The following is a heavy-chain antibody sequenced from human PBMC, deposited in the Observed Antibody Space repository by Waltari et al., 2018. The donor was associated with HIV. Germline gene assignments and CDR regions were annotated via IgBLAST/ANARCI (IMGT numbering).Heavy chain of an antibody. CDR2: INPSGCST. CDR3: AILAVAGNSGLFDY. CDR1: GYTFMNYW. D-gene: IGHD6-19*01. Sequence: QVQLVQSGAEVKKPGASVKVSCKASGYTFMNYWIHWVRQAPGQGLEWMGTINPSGCSTTYPQKFQGRVTMTRDTATTTVYMELSSLRSEDTAVYYCAILAVAGNSGLFDYWGQGTLVTVSS. J-gene: IGHJ4*02. V-gene: IGHV1-46*01.